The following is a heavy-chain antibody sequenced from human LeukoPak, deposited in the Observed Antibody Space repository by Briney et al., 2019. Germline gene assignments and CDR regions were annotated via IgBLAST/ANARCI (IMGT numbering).Heavy chain of an antibody. V-gene: IGHV3-66*01. CDR1: GFTVSNNY. Sequence: SGGSLRLSCAASGFTVSNNYMGWVRQAPRKGLEWVSFIYSGGETYYADSVKGRFTISRDNSKNTLFLQMNNLRAEDTAVYYCARGEPPYSSSWYGIGYWGQGALVTVSS. J-gene: IGHJ4*02. D-gene: IGHD6-13*01. CDR3: ARGEPPYSSSWYGIGY. CDR2: IYSGGET.